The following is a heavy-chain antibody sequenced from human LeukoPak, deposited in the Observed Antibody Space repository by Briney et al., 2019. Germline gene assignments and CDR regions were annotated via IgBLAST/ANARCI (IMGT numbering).Heavy chain of an antibody. CDR1: GFTFSSYG. CDR3: ATQNDYGGNSAFDY. V-gene: IGHV3-23*01. CDR2: ISGSGGST. Sequence: GGTLRLSCAASGFTFSSYGMSWVRQAPGKGLEWVSAISGSGGSTYYADSVKGRFTISRDNSKNTLYLQMNSLRAEDTAVYYCATQNDYGGNSAFDYWGQGTLVTVSS. J-gene: IGHJ4*02. D-gene: IGHD4-23*01.